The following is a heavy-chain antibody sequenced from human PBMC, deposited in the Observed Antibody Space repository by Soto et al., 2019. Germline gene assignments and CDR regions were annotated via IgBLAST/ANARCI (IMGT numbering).Heavy chain of an antibody. V-gene: IGHV4-31*03. J-gene: IGHJ6*04. CDR3: ERSTSGDYYGMDV. Sequence: PSETLSLTCTVSGGSISSGGYYWSWIRQHPGKGLEWIGYIYYSGSTYYNPSLKSRVTISVDTSKNQFSLKLSSVTAADTAVYYCERSTSGDYYGMDVWGKGTTVTVSS. CDR2: IYYSGST. CDR1: GGSISSGGYY. D-gene: IGHD6-25*01.